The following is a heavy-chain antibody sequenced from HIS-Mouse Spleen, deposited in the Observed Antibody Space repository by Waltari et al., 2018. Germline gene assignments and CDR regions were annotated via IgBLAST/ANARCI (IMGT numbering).Heavy chain of an antibody. CDR1: GGSISSSSYD. V-gene: IGHV4-39*07. Sequence: QLQLQESGPGLVKPSATLSLTCTVSGGSISSSSYDWGWIRQPPGKGLAWIGSIYYSGSTYYNPSLKSRVTISVDTSKNQFSLKLSSVTAADTAVYYCARGRRERYCSSTSCYYFDYWGQGTLVTVSS. CDR2: IYYSGST. CDR3: ARGRRERYCSSTSCYYFDY. J-gene: IGHJ4*02. D-gene: IGHD2-2*01.